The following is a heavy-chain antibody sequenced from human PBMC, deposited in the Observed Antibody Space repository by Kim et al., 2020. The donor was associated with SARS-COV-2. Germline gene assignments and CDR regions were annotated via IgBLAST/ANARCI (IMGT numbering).Heavy chain of an antibody. CDR3: ARIALVGTTGY. J-gene: IGHJ4*02. V-gene: IGHV4-39*07. CDR1: GGSISSSSYY. Sequence: SETLSLTCTVSGGSISSSSYYWGWIRQPPGKGLEWIGSIYYSGSTYYNPSLKSRVTITVDTSKNQFSLKLSSVTAADTAVYYCARIALVGTTGYWGQGTLVTVSS. CDR2: IYYSGST. D-gene: IGHD1-1*01.